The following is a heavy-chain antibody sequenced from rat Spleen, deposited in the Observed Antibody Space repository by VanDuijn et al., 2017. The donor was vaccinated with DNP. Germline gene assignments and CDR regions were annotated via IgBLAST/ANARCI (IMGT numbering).Heavy chain of an antibody. J-gene: IGHJ4*01. CDR3: ASYYYEGYYAMDA. D-gene: IGHD1-12*01. Sequence: EVQLQESGPGLVKPSQSLSLTCSVTGYSITSSYRWNWIRKFPGNKLEWMGSVNSAGTTNYNPSLKSRISITRDTSKNQFFLQLNSVSSEDTATYYCASYYYEGYYAMDAWGQGTSVTVSS. V-gene: IGHV3-3*01. CDR2: VNSAGTT. CDR1: GYSITSSYR.